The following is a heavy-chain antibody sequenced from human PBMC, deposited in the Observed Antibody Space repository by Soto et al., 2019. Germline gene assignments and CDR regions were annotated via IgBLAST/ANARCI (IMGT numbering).Heavy chain of an antibody. CDR3: ARDTLRYCGGDCYSFDY. J-gene: IGHJ4*02. CDR2: ISYDGSNK. D-gene: IGHD2-21*02. V-gene: IGHV3-30-3*01. Sequence: QVQLVESGGGVVQPGRSLRLSCAASGFTFSSYAMHWVRQAPGKGLEWVAVISYDGSNKYYADSVKGRFTISRDNSKNTLYLQMNSLRAEDTAVYYCARDTLRYCGGDCYSFDYWGQGTLVTVSS. CDR1: GFTFSSYA.